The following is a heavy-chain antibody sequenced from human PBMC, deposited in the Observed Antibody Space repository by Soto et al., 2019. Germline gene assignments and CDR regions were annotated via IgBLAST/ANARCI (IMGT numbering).Heavy chain of an antibody. CDR3: ARRYGSCFDY. CDR2: IYYSGST. CDR1: GGSISSYY. J-gene: IGHJ4*02. V-gene: IGHV4-59*08. D-gene: IGHD5-18*01. Sequence: QVQLQESGPGLVKPSETLSLTCTVSGGSISSYYWSWIRQPPGKGLEWIGYIYYSGSTNYNPSVKCRSTISVDTAKNQFSLKLSSVTSADTAVYYCARRYGSCFDYWGQGTLVTVSS.